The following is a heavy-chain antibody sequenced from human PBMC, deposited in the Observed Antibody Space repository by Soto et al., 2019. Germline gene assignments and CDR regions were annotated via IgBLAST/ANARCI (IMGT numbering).Heavy chain of an antibody. CDR3: ARDLFVSRGGYYT. D-gene: IGHD3-3*01. V-gene: IGHV1-3*01. Sequence: ASVKVSCKASGYTFTSYAMHWVRQAPGQRLEWMGWINAGNGNTKYSQKFQGRVTITRDTSASTAYMELRSLRSDDTAVYYCARDLFVSRGGYYTWGQGTLVTVSS. CDR2: INAGNGNT. J-gene: IGHJ4*02. CDR1: GYTFTSYA.